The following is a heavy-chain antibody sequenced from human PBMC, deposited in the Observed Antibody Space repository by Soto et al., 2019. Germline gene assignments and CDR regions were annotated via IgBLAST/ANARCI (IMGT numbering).Heavy chain of an antibody. CDR3: ARDDRNDHIVNFGY. D-gene: IGHD5-12*01. V-gene: IGHV4-59*12. CDR1: GGSPSYYY. CDR2: FADSGKS. J-gene: IGHJ4*02. Sequence: PSETLSLTCTISGGSPSYYYWTWVRQAPGKGLEWIGNFADSGKSNYSPSLRSRVSISVDTSHTQLSLTLTSVTAADTAVYYCARDDRNDHIVNFGYWGQGSLVTVSS.